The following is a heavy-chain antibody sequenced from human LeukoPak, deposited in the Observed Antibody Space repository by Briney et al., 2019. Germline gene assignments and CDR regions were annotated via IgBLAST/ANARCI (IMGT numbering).Heavy chain of an antibody. CDR3: ARVDSRTAQFDY. Sequence: GGSLRLSCAVSGFNVSSNYLNWVRQAPGKGPEWVSVIYSGGSTYYADSVKGRFTISRDNSKNTLYLQMNSLRAEDTAEYHCARVDSRTAQFDYWGQGTLVTVSS. D-gene: IGHD6-13*01. CDR1: GFNVSSNY. J-gene: IGHJ4*02. V-gene: IGHV3-66*01. CDR2: IYSGGST.